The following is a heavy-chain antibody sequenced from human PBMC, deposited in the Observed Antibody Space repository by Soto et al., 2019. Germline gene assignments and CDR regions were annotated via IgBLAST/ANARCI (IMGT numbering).Heavy chain of an antibody. CDR1: GYTFPTYG. D-gene: IGHD6-6*01. CDR3: AGADSSSSGFDY. V-gene: IGHV1-18*01. CDR2: ISAYNGDT. J-gene: IGHJ4*02. Sequence: QVQLVQSGAEVKKPGASVKVSCKASGYTFPTYGISWVRQAPGQGLEWMGWISAYNGDTNYPQKLQGRVTLTTDTATTTAYGEVRSLRSDDAALYFCAGADSSSSGFDYWGQGSLVTVSS.